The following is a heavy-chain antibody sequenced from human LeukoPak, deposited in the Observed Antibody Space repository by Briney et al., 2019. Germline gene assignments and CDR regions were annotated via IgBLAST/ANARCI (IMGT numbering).Heavy chain of an antibody. D-gene: IGHD6-13*01. Sequence: GGSLRLSCTASGFTFSGYAMHWVRQAPGKGPEWVAVILYDGTNKNYADSVKGRFTISRDNSENTLYLQMNSLRAEDTAVYYCARGLTTSWYSVDYWGQGTLVTVSS. J-gene: IGHJ4*02. CDR2: ILYDGTNK. CDR3: ARGLTTSWYSVDY. V-gene: IGHV3-30-3*01. CDR1: GFTFSGYA.